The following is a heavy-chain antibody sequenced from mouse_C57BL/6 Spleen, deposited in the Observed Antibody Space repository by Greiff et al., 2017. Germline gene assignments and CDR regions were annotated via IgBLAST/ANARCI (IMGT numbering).Heavy chain of an antibody. J-gene: IGHJ4*01. CDR1: GYTFTSYW. CDR2: IHPNSGST. CDR3: ATYYSNSYYAMDY. D-gene: IGHD2-5*01. Sequence: VQLQQPGAELVKPGASVKLSCKASGYTFTSYWMHWVKQRPGQGLEWIGMIHPNSGSTNYNEKFKSKATLTVDKSSITAYMQLSSLTSEDSAVYYCATYYSNSYYAMDYWGQGTSVTVSS. V-gene: IGHV1-64*01.